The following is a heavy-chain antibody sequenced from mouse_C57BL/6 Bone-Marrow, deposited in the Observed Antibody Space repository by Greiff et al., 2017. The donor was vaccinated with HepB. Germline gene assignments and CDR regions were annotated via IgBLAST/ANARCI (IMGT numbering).Heavy chain of an antibody. D-gene: IGHD1-1*01. J-gene: IGHJ2*01. CDR2: ISYDGSN. CDR1: GYSITSGYY. Sequence: EVKLQESGPGLVKPSQSLSLTCSVTGYSITSGYYWNWIRQFPGNKLEWMGYISYDGSNNYNPSLKNRISITRDTSKNQFFLKLNSVTTEDTATYYCARGTTVNYFDYWGQGTTLTVSS. V-gene: IGHV3-6*01. CDR3: ARGTTVNYFDY.